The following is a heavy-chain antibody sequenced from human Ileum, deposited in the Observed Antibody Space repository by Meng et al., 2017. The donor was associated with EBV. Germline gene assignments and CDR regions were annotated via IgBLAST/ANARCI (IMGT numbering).Heavy chain of an antibody. V-gene: IGHV4-61*01. CDR1: GGSVSSAPSF. J-gene: IGHJ4*02. Sequence: HVPRHEPGPGLVKPSETLSLPCTASGGSVSSAPSFWTWIRQPPGKGLEWIGYMSYSGSTNYSTPLESRVTISVDTSKNQFSLKLSSVTAADTAVYYCAGDPHSGSPHWGQGTLVTVSS. CDR3: AGDPHSGSPH. D-gene: IGHD1-26*01. CDR2: MSYSGST.